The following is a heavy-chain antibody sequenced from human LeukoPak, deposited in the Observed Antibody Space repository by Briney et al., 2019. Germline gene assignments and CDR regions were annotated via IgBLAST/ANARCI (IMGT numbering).Heavy chain of an antibody. CDR3: ASPYSSRWYELCY. D-gene: IGHD6-13*01. J-gene: IGHJ4*02. Sequence: GGSLRLSCAASGFTFSSYAMSWVRQAPGKGLEWVSAISGSGGSTYYADSVKGRFTISRDNSKNSLYLQMNSLRAEDTAVYYCASPYSSRWYELCYWGQGTLVTVSS. CDR1: GFTFSSYA. V-gene: IGHV3-23*01. CDR2: ISGSGGST.